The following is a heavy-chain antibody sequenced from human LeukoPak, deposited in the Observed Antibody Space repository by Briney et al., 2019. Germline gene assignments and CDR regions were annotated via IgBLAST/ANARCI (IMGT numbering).Heavy chain of an antibody. CDR2: IWYDGSNK. J-gene: IGHJ6*02. Sequence: VQPGRSLRLSCAAFGFTFSSYGMHWVRQAPGKGLEWVAVIWYDGSNKYYADSVKGRFTISRDNSKNTLYLQMNSLRAEDTAVYYCAREHCSGGSCYSYYYYGMDVWGQGTTVTVSS. CDR1: GFTFSSYG. D-gene: IGHD2-15*01. CDR3: AREHCSGGSCYSYYYYGMDV. V-gene: IGHV3-33*01.